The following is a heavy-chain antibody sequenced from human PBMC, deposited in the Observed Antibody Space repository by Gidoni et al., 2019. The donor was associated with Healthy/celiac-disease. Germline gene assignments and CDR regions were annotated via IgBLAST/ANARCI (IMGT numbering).Heavy chain of an antibody. D-gene: IGHD4-17*01. J-gene: IGHJ3*02. Sequence: QLQLQESGPGLVKPSETLSLTCTVSGGSISSSSYYWGWIRQPPGKGLEWIGSIYYSGSTYYNLSLKSRVTISVDTSKNQFSLKLSSVTAADTAVYYCSSTVTSDAFDIWGQGTMVTVSS. CDR3: SSTVTSDAFDI. CDR1: GGSISSSSYY. CDR2: IYYSGST. V-gene: IGHV4-39*01.